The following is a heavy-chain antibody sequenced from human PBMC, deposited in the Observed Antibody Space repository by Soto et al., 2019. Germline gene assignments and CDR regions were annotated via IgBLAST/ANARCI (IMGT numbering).Heavy chain of an antibody. CDR3: ARGRGLLWFGELRGRDY. J-gene: IGHJ4*02. CDR1: GGSFSGYY. D-gene: IGHD3-10*01. V-gene: IGHV4-34*01. CDR2: INHSGST. Sequence: QVQLQQWGAGLLKPSETLSLTCAVYGGSFSGYYWSWIRQPPGKGLEWIGEINHSGSTNYNPSLKSRVTISVDTSKNQFSLKLSSVNAADPAVYYCARGRGLLWFGELRGRDYWGQGTLVTVSS.